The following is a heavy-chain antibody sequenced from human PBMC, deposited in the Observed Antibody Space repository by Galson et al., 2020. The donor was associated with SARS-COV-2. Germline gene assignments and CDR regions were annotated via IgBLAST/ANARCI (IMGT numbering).Heavy chain of an antibody. CDR3: AKDLWTVTSPEY. CDR1: GFTFSNYG. D-gene: IGHD4-17*01. V-gene: IGHV3-30*18. J-gene: IGHJ4*02. Sequence: GGSLRLSCAASGFTFSNYGMHWVRQAPGKGLEWVALTSSDGNNKYYADSVKGRFTISRDNSKNTLNLQMNSLRAEDTAVYYCAKDLWTVTSPEYWGQGTLVIVSS. CDR2: TSSDGNNK.